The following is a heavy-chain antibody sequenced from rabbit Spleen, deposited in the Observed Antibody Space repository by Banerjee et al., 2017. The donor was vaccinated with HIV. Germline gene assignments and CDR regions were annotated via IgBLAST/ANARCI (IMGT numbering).Heavy chain of an antibody. CDR1: GFSFRGSSY. Sequence: QSLEESGGDLVKPGASLTLTCTASGFSFRGSSYMGWVRQAPGKGLEWIGCIYISGGGTWYATWAKGRFPISKTSSTTVTLKMTSLTAADTATYFCVRDSSSSFSSYGMDLWGPGTLVPVS. CDR2: IYISGGGT. V-gene: IGHV1S40*01. CDR3: VRDSSSSFSSYGMDL. D-gene: IGHD1-1*01. J-gene: IGHJ6*01.